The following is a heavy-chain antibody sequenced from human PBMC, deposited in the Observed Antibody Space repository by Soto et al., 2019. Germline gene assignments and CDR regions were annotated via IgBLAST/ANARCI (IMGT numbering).Heavy chain of an antibody. J-gene: IGHJ4*02. D-gene: IGHD3-16*01. CDR3: VRDGGQ. V-gene: IGHV3-74*03. Sequence: EVQLVESGGGLGQPGGSLRLSCAASGFSFSSSWMHWVRQAPGKGLVWVSCINSDASTTTYADSVKGRFTISRDNAKNTLYLQMNSLRADDTAVYYCVRDGGQWGQGTLVTVSS. CDR1: GFSFSSSW. CDR2: INSDASTT.